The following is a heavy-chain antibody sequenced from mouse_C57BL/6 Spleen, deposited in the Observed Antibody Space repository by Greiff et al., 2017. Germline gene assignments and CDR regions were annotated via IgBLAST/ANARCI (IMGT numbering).Heavy chain of an antibody. CDR1: GYTFTSYW. CDR3: ARREALSRSEFAY. J-gene: IGHJ3*01. Sequence: QVHLKQPGAELVKPGASVKLSCKASGYTFTSYWMQWVKQRPGQGLEWIGEIDPSDSYTNYNQKFKGKATLTVDTSSSTAYMQLSSLTSEDSAVYYGARREALSRSEFAYWGQGTLVTVSA. CDR2: IDPSDSYT. D-gene: IGHD1-1*01. V-gene: IGHV1-50*01.